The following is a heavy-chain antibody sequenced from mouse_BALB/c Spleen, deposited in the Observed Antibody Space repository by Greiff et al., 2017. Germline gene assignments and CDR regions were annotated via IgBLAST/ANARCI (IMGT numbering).Heavy chain of an antibody. J-gene: IGHJ4*01. V-gene: IGHV3-2*02. CDR3: AREVRRLYYYAMDY. CDR2: ISYSGST. Sequence: EVQLQESGPGLVKPSQSLSLTCTVTGYSITSDYAWNWIRQFPGNKLEWMGYISYSGSTSYNPSLKSRISITRDTSKNQFFLQLNSVTTEDTSTYYCAREVRRLYYYAMDYWGQGTSVTVSS. D-gene: IGHD2-14*01. CDR1: GYSITSDYA.